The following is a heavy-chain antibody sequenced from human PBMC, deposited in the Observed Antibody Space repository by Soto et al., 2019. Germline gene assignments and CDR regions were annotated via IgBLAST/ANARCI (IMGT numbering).Heavy chain of an antibody. V-gene: IGHV4-31*03. CDR2: IYYSGST. CDR3: AVGELSLSLDY. D-gene: IGHD3-16*02. CDR1: GGSISSGGYY. Sequence: PSETLSLTSTVSGGSISSGGYYWSWIRQHPGKGLEWIGYIYYSGSTYYNPSLKSRVTISVDTSKNQFSLKLSSVTAADTAVYYCAVGELSLSLDYWGQGTLVTVSS. J-gene: IGHJ4*02.